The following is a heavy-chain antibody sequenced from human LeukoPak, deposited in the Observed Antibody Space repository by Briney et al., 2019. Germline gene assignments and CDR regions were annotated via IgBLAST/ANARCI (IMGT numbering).Heavy chain of an antibody. D-gene: IGHD2-15*01. V-gene: IGHV3-53*04. CDR3: AREGVVGAFDI. CDR1: GFSVDYTY. Sequence: GGSLRLSCAVSGFSVDYTYMTWVRQAPGKGLEWVSIIYSGDSTYYADSVKGRFTISRHNSKNTLYLQMNSLRLDDTAVYYCAREGVVGAFDIWGQGTMVTASS. J-gene: IGHJ3*02. CDR2: IYSGDST.